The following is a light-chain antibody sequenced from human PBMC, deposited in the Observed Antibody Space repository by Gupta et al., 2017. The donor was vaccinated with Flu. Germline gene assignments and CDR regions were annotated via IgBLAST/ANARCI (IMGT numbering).Light chain of an antibody. Sequence: QSVLAQPPSASGTPGQTVTISCSGSSSNIGSNTVNWYQQVPGTAPKLLIYGNNQRPSGVPDRFSGSKSGTSASLAISGLQSEDEADYYCAAWDDSLNGHYVFGTGTKVTVL. CDR3: AAWDDSLNGHYV. J-gene: IGLJ1*01. CDR2: GNN. V-gene: IGLV1-44*01. CDR1: SSNIGSNT.